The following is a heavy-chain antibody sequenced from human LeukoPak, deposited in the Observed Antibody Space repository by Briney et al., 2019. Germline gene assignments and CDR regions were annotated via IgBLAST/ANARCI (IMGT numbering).Heavy chain of an antibody. CDR3: AKRIVGATGYYAFDI. V-gene: IGHV3-23*01. CDR2: ISGSGGGT. Sequence: GGSLRLSCAASGFSFNTYAMSWVRQAPGKGLEWVSAISGSGGGTYYADSVKGRFTISRDNSKNTLYPQMNSLRAEDTAVYYCAKRIVGATGYYAFDIWGQGTMVTVSS. J-gene: IGHJ3*02. D-gene: IGHD1-26*01. CDR1: GFSFNTYA.